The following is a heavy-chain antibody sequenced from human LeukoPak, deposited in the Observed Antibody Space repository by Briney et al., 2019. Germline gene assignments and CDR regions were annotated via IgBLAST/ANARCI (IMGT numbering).Heavy chain of an antibody. CDR1: GGSISSYY. V-gene: IGHV4-4*07. J-gene: IGHJ5*02. CDR2: IYTSGST. CDR3: AREHIVVVPAASRVEDWFDP. Sequence: SETLSLTCTVSGGSISSYYWSWIRQPAGKGLEWIGRIYTSGSTNYSPSLKSRVTMSVDTSKNQFSLKLGSVTAADTAVYYCAREHIVVVPAASRVEDWFDPWGQGTLVTVSS. D-gene: IGHD2-2*01.